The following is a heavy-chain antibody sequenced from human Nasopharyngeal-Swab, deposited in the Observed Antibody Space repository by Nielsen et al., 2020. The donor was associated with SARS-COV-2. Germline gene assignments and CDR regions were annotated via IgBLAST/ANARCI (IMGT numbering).Heavy chain of an antibody. CDR2: ISYDGITK. Sequence: GGSLRLSCAASGFTFSGYAMHWVRQAPGKGLEWGAVISYDGITKYNADSVKGRFTISRDNSKNTLYLQMNSLRAEDTAVYFCARDRGGSFPSYYFDYWGQGTLVTVSS. CDR3: ARDRGGSFPSYYFDY. D-gene: IGHD1-26*01. J-gene: IGHJ4*02. CDR1: GFTFSGYA. V-gene: IGHV3-30-3*01.